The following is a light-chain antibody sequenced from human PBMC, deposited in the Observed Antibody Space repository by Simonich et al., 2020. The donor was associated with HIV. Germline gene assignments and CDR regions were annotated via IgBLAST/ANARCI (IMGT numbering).Light chain of an antibody. V-gene: IGKV3-15*01. J-gene: IGKJ1*01. CDR1: QSVSSN. CDR3: QQYNNWLWT. Sequence: EIVLTQSPATLSFSPGERATLSCRASQSVSSNLAWYQQKPGQAPRLLIYGASTRATGIPARFSGSGSGTEFTLTISSLQSEDFAVYYCQQYNNWLWTFGQGTKVEIK. CDR2: GAS.